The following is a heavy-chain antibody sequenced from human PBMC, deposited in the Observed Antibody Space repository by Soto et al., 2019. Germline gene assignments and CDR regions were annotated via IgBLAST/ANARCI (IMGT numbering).Heavy chain of an antibody. CDR3: ARDYYYPAFDI. CDR1: GVTFSRYC. CDR2: IKQDGSEK. V-gene: IGHV3-7*01. Sequence: PGGSMGLSCAASGVTFSRYCMSWARPAPGKGLEWVANIKQDGSEKYYVDSVKGRFTISRDNAKNSLYLQMNSLRAEDTAVYYCARDYYYPAFDIWGQGTMVTGSS. D-gene: IGHD3-10*01. J-gene: IGHJ3*02.